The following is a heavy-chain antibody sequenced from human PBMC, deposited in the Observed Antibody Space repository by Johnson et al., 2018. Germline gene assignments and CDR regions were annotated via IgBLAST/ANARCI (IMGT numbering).Heavy chain of an antibody. D-gene: IGHD6-13*01. CDR2: IGTAGDT. CDR3: ARGDSSSWRLDY. Sequence: VQLVESGGGLVQPGGSLRLSCAASGFIFSTYDMHWVRQVTGKGLEWVSAIGTAGDTYYPDPVKGRFTISRENAKNSLYLQMNGLRAGDTAVYYCARGDSSSWRLDYWGQGTLVTVSS. CDR1: GFIFSTYD. J-gene: IGHJ4*02. V-gene: IGHV3-13*01.